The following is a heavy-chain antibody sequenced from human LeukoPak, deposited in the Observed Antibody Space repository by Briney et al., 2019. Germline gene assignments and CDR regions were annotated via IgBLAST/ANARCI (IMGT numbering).Heavy chain of an antibody. J-gene: IGHJ6*03. CDR2: IIPIFGTA. D-gene: IGHD4-17*01. V-gene: IGHV1-69*05. Sequence: SVKISCKASGGTFSSYAISWVRQAPGQGLEWMGGIIPIFGTANYAQKFQGRVTITTDESTSTAYMELSSLRSEDTAVYYCARGWTTVTRGGSYYMDVWGKGTTVTVSS. CDR3: ARGWTTVTRGGSYYMDV. CDR1: GGTFSSYA.